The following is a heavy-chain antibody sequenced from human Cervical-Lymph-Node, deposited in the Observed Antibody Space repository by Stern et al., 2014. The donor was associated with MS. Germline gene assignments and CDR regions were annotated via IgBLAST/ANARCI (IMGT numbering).Heavy chain of an antibody. J-gene: IGHJ3*02. V-gene: IGHV4-31*03. D-gene: IGHD1-26*01. CDR1: GGSISSDGDC. Sequence: VPLVESGPGLVKPSQTLSLTCTVSGGSISSDGDCWNWIRQLPGKGLEXIGYISYSGNTYNNPSLKSRVTISVDTSKNQFSLKLSSVTAADTAVYYCARDGPQVGAGSFDIWGRGTMVTVSS. CDR3: ARDGPQVGAGSFDI. CDR2: ISYSGNT.